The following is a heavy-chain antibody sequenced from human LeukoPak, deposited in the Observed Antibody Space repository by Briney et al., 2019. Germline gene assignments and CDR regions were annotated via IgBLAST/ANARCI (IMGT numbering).Heavy chain of an antibody. CDR3: ARGVTMVRGHRGFDY. V-gene: IGHV4-30-4*08. D-gene: IGHD3-10*01. Sequence: SQTLSLTCTVSGGSISSGDYYRSWIRQPPGKGLEWIGYIYYSGSTYYNPSLKSRVTISVDTSKNQFSLKLSSVTADDTAVYYCARGVTMVRGHRGFDYWGQGTLVTVSS. J-gene: IGHJ4*02. CDR2: IYYSGST. CDR1: GGSISSGDYY.